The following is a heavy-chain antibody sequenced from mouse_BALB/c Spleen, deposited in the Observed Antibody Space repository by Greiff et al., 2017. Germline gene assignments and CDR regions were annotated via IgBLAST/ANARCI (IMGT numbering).Heavy chain of an antibody. Sequence: VQGVESGAELVRPGVSVKISCKGSGYTFTDYAMHWVKQSHAKSLEWIGVISTYYGDASYNQKFKGKATMTVDKSSSTAYMELARLTSEDSAIYYCARWSGTNFDYWGQGTTLTVSS. CDR3: ARWSGTNFDY. V-gene: IGHV1S137*01. J-gene: IGHJ2*01. CDR2: ISTYYGDA. D-gene: IGHD4-1*01. CDR1: GYTFTDYA.